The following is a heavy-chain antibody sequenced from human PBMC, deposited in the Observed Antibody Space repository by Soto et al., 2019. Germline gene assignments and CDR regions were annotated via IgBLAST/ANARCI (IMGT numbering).Heavy chain of an antibody. V-gene: IGHV1-69*01. J-gene: IGHJ6*02. Sequence: QVQLVQSGAEVKKPGSSVKVSCKASGGTFSSYAISWVRQAPGQGLEWMGGIIPIFGTANYAQKFQGRVTITADESTSTAYMELSSLRSEDTAVYYCAREEVYCSSTSCYYYYGMDVWGQGTTVTVSS. CDR2: IIPIFGTA. D-gene: IGHD2-2*01. CDR1: GGTFSSYA. CDR3: AREEVYCSSTSCYYYYGMDV.